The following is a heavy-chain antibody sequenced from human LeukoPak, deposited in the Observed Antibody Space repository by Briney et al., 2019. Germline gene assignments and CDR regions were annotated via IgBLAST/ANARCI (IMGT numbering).Heavy chain of an antibody. Sequence: SETLSLTCTVSGGSISSSNYYWGWIRQPPGKGLEWIGTIYYSGSTYYNPSLKSRVTISVDTSKNQFSLKLSSVTAADTAVYYCARFTSGSYEAYYYMDVWGKGTTVTVSS. D-gene: IGHD1-26*01. CDR3: ARFTSGSYEAYYYMDV. CDR2: IYYSGST. J-gene: IGHJ6*03. CDR1: GGSISSSNYY. V-gene: IGHV4-39*07.